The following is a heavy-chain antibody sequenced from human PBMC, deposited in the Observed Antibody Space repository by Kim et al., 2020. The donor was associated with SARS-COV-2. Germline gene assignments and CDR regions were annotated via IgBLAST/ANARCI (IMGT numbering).Heavy chain of an antibody. Sequence: GGSLRLSCAASGFTFDDYAMHWVRQAPGKGLEWVSLISGDGGSTYYADSVKGRFTISRDNSKNSLYLQMNSLRTEDTALYYCAKDKPIRPYSSSSEGWGYYYGMDVWGQGTTVTVSS. V-gene: IGHV3-43*02. CDR1: GFTFDDYA. CDR2: ISGDGGST. D-gene: IGHD6-6*01. J-gene: IGHJ6*02. CDR3: AKDKPIRPYSSSSEGWGYYYGMDV.